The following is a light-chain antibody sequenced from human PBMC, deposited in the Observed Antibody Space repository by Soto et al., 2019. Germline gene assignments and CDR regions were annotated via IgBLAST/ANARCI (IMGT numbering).Light chain of an antibody. CDR1: SSDVGGYNY. Sequence: QSALTQPTSASGSPGQSVTISCTGTSSDVGGYNYVSWYQQHPGKAPKLMIYEVTKRPSGVPDRFSGSKSGNTASLTVSGLQAEDEADYYCSSYAGSNNLVLFGGGTKLTVL. V-gene: IGLV2-8*01. CDR3: SSYAGSNNLVL. J-gene: IGLJ2*01. CDR2: EVT.